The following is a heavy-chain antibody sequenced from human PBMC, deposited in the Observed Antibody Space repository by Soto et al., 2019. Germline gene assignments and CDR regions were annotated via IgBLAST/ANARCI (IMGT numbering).Heavy chain of an antibody. CDR3: ARGTSKKLAPTHYYGMDV. Sequence: GVSLRLSCAASGFTFDDYAMHWVRQVPGKGLEWVSIIYLGGSTSYAASVKGRFTMSRDNSKNTVYLQMNSLKAEDTAVYFCARGTSKKLAPTHYYGMDVWGQGTTVTVS. CDR2: IYLGGST. V-gene: IGHV3-20*04. CDR1: GFTFDDYA. J-gene: IGHJ6*02.